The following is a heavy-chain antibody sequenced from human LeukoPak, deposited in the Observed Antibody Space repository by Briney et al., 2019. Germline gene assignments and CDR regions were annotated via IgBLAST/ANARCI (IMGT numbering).Heavy chain of an antibody. CDR1: GVPVSSASHY. CDR2: GFYSGST. CDR3: ARGRLLMWFDP. V-gene: IGHV4-61*01. J-gene: IGHJ5*02. Sequence: SETLSLTCTVSGVPVSSASHYWSWIRQPPGKGLEWIGFGFYSGSTYYNPSLKSRVTISVDTSKKQFSLKLSSVTAADTAVYYCARGRLLMWFDPWGQGTLVTVSS. D-gene: IGHD3-16*01.